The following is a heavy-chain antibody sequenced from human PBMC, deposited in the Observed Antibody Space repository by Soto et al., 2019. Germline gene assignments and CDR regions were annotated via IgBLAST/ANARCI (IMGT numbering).Heavy chain of an antibody. J-gene: IGHJ4*01. Sequence: VEVSYKASGCTFTGSYMHWVRQAPGQGRKWMGCINPINGGTNYAQKFQGRVTMTGDTSTTTAYMELTSLTSDDTAMYFCARHPPGPYGDTRMDYYFDYLGHGTLVTVSS. V-gene: IGHV1-2*02. D-gene: IGHD5-18*01. CDR1: GCTFTGSY. CDR3: ARHPPGPYGDTRMDYYFDY. CDR2: INPINGGT.